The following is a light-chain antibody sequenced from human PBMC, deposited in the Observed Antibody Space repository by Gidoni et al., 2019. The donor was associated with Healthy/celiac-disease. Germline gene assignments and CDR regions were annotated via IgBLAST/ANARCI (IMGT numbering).Light chain of an antibody. J-gene: IGKJ5*01. CDR1: QSVSSSY. V-gene: IGKV3-20*01. CDR3: QQYGSSIT. Sequence: ELVLTQSPGTLSLSPGERATLSCRASQSVSSSYLAGYQQKPGQAPRLLIYGASSRATGIPDRFSGSGSGTDFTLTISRLEPEDFAVYYCQQYGSSITFGQGTRLEIK. CDR2: GAS.